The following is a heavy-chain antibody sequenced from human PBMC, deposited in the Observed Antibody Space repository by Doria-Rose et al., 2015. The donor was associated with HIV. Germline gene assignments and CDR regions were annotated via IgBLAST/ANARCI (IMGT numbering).Heavy chain of an antibody. CDR3: ARIKSSRWYHKYYFDF. D-gene: IGHD6-13*01. Sequence: SGPVLVKPTETLTLTCTVSGVSLSSPGMGVSWIRQPPGKALEWLANIFSDDERSYKTSLKSRLTISRGTSKSQVGLTMTDMDPVDTATYHCARIKSSRWYHKYYFDFWGQGTLVIVSA. CDR1: GVSLSSPGMG. CDR2: IFSDDER. V-gene: IGHV2-26*01. J-gene: IGHJ4*02.